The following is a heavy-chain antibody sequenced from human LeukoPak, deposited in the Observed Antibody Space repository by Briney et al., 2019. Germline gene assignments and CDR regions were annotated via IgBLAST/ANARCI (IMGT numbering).Heavy chain of an antibody. D-gene: IGHD2-2*01. J-gene: IGHJ4*02. CDR1: GFTFSSYA. V-gene: IGHV3-64D*06. CDR3: LKGRSSCYSCYGGDY. Sequence: GGSLRLSCSASGFTFSSYAMNWVRQAPGKGLEYVSAITSNGGSTYYADSVKGRFTISRDNSKNTLSLQINSLRAEDTAVYYCLKGRSSCYSCYGGDYWGQGALVTVCS. CDR2: ITSNGGST.